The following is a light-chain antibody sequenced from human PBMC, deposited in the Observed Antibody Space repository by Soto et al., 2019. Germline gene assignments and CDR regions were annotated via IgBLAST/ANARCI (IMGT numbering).Light chain of an antibody. V-gene: IGKV1-5*01. Sequence: DIQMTQSPSTLSASVGDRVTITCRASQSISSWLAWYQQKPGKAPKLLIYDASSLESGVPSRFSGSGSGTEFTLTISSLQPEDFATYYCQHLNGYPITFGQGKRLEI. CDR1: QSISSW. CDR3: QHLNGYPIT. J-gene: IGKJ5*01. CDR2: DAS.